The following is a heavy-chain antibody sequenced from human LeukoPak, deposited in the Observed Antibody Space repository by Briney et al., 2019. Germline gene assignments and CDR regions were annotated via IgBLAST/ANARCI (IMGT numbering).Heavy chain of an antibody. J-gene: IGHJ4*02. CDR2: ITYDGSNK. CDR1: GFTFSSYS. CDR3: AKDKGYSYGYWIFDY. D-gene: IGHD5-18*01. V-gene: IGHV3-30*18. Sequence: GGSLRLSCAASGFTFSSYSMHWVRQVPGKGLEWVAVITYDGSNKYYADSVKGRFTISRDNSKNTLYLQMNNLRAEDTAVYFCAKDKGYSYGYWIFDYWGQGTLVTVSS.